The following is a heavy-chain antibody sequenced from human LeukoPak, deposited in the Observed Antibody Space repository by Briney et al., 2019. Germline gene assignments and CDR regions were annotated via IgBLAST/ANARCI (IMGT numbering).Heavy chain of an antibody. V-gene: IGHV4-59*01. CDR1: GGSISSYY. CDR3: ARHYGSGSYYGY. D-gene: IGHD3-10*01. J-gene: IGHJ4*02. CDR2: IYYSGST. Sequence: SETLSLTCTVSGGSISSYYWSWIWQPPGKGLEWIGYIYYSGSTNYNPSLKSRVTISVDTSKNQFSLKLSSVTAADTAVYYCARHYGSGSYYGYWGQGTLVTVSS.